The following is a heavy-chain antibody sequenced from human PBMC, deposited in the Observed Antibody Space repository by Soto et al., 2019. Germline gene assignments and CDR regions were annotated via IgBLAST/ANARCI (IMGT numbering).Heavy chain of an antibody. Sequence: QVQLVESGGGVVQPGRSLRLSCAASGFTFSSYAMHWVRQAPGKGLEWVAVISYDGSNKYYADSVKGRFTISRDNSKNPLYLQMNSLRAEDTAVYYCESWDEDIVLMVYATDFDYWGQGTLVTVSS. CDR2: ISYDGSNK. J-gene: IGHJ4*02. CDR3: ESWDEDIVLMVYATDFDY. D-gene: IGHD2-8*01. CDR1: GFTFSSYA. V-gene: IGHV3-30-3*01.